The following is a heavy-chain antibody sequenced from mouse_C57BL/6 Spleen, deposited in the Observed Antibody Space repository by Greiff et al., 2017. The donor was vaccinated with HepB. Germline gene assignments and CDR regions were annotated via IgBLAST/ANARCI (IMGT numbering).Heavy chain of an antibody. D-gene: IGHD1-1*01. J-gene: IGHJ1*03. Sequence: VQLVESGPGLVQPSQSLSITCTVSGFSLTSYGVHWVRQSPGKGLEWLGEIWSGGSTDYNAAFISRLSISKDNSKSQVFFKMNSLQADDTAVYYCARNRYYVSSYGYWYFDFWGTGTTVTVSS. V-gene: IGHV2-2*01. CDR3: ARNRYYVSSYGYWYFDF. CDR2: IWSGGST. CDR1: GFSLTSYG.